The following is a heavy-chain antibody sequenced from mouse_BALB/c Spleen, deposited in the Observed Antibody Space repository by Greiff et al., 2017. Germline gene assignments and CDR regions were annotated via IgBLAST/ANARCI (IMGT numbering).Heavy chain of an antibody. CDR1: GFSLTGYG. CDR2: IWGDGST. J-gene: IGHJ2*01. CDR3: ARYGNYERYFDY. Sequence: QVHVKQSGPGLVAPSQSLSITCTVSGFSLTGYGVNWVRQPPGKGLEWLGMIWGDGSTDYNSALKSRLSISKDNSKSQVFLKMNSLQTDDTARYYCARYGNYERYFDYWGQGTTLTVSS. V-gene: IGHV2-6-7*01. D-gene: IGHD2-10*02.